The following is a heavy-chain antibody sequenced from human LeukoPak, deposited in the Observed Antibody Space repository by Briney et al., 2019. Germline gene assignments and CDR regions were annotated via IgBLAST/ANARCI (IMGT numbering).Heavy chain of an antibody. Sequence: PGGSLRLSCAASGFTFSSNYMTWVRQAPGKGLEWVSVIYSGGSTYYSDSVTGRFTISRDNSKNTLYLQMNSLRPEDTAVYYCASPEDGGNSYSFDYWGQGTLVTVSS. CDR3: ASPEDGGNSYSFDY. J-gene: IGHJ4*02. CDR2: IYSGGST. D-gene: IGHD4-23*01. V-gene: IGHV3-53*05. CDR1: GFTFSSNY.